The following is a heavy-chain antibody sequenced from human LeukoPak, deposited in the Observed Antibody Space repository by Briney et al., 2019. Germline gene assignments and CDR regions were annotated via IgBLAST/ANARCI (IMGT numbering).Heavy chain of an antibody. D-gene: IGHD3-22*01. CDR1: GGSISSYY. CDR2: VYYSGST. CDR3: ARAPYTSGFYFFDP. J-gene: IGHJ5*02. V-gene: IGHV4-59*13. Sequence: PSVTLSLTCTVSGGSISSYYWSWIRQPPGKGLEWIGYVYYSGSTTYNPSLKSRVTISVDTSKNQFSLKLSSVTAADTAVYYCARAPYTSGFYFFDPWGQGTLVTVSS.